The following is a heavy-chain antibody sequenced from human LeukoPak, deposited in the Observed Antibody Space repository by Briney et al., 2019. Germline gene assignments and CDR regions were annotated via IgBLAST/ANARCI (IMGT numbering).Heavy chain of an antibody. CDR3: AREGKGEHEFVDY. J-gene: IGHJ4*02. CDR2: ISSGSSYI. Sequence: KSGGSLRLSCAGSGFSFSTYSMNWVRQAPGKGLEWVSSISSGSSYINYADSVKGRFTISRDNARNSLYLQMNSLRAEDTAVYYCAREGKGEHEFVDYWGQGTLVTVSS. D-gene: IGHD1/OR15-1a*01. CDR1: GFSFSTYS. V-gene: IGHV3-21*01.